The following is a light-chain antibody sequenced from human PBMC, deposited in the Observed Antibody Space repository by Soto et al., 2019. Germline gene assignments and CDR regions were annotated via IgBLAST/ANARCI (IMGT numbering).Light chain of an antibody. V-gene: IGKV1-39*01. Sequence: DIQMTQSPSSLSASVGDRVTITCRARQSISSYLNWYQQKPGKAPKLLIYAASSLQSGVPSRFSGSGSGTDFTLTISSLQPEDFATYYCQQSYSTPFYTFGGGTKVEIK. CDR1: QSISSY. CDR2: AAS. CDR3: QQSYSTPFYT. J-gene: IGKJ4*01.